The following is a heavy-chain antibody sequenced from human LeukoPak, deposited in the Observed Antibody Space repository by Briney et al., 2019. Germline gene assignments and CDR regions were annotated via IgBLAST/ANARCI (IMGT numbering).Heavy chain of an antibody. CDR1: GFTFSDYY. V-gene: IGHV3-11*01. CDR2: ISSSGSTI. Sequence: GGSLRLSCAASGFTFSDYYMSWIRQAPGKGLEWVSYISSSGSTIYYADSVKGRFTISRDNAKNSLYLQMNSLRAEDTAVYYCAGDGVTLSSSWYFTYNWFDPWGQGTLVTVSS. J-gene: IGHJ5*02. D-gene: IGHD6-13*01. CDR3: AGDGVTLSSSWYFTYNWFDP.